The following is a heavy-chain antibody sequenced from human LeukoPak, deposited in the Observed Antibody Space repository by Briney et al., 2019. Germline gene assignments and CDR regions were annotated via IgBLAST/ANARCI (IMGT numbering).Heavy chain of an antibody. CDR2: ISSSSSTI. J-gene: IGHJ4*02. Sequence: GGSLRLPCAASGFTFSSYSMNWVRQAPGKGLEWVSYISSSSSTIYYADSVKGRFTISRDNSKNTLYLQMNSLRAEDTAVYYCAKSGRYFDWLSRAYYFDYWGQGTLVTVSS. CDR1: GFTFSSYS. D-gene: IGHD3-9*01. CDR3: AKSGRYFDWLSRAYYFDY. V-gene: IGHV3-48*01.